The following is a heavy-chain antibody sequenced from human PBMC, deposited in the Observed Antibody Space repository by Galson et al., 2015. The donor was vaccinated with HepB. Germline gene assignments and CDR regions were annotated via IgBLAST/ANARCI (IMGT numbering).Heavy chain of an antibody. V-gene: IGHV4-39*01. CDR3: AALVGRSHGYY. CDR2: VYYTGDT. D-gene: IGHD1-26*01. Sequence: SETLSLTCSVSGDSVSRGSYYWGWIRQAPGKGLEWIGSVYYTGDTYYNPPLTTRATVSMDTSKNQFSLKLRSVTAADTATYYCAALVGRSHGYYWGQGALVTVSS. J-gene: IGHJ4*02. CDR1: GDSVSRGSYY.